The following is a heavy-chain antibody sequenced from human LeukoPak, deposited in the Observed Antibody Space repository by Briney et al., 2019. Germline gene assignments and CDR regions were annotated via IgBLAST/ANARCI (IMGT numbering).Heavy chain of an antibody. CDR3: ATSTYSSSPS. D-gene: IGHD6-6*01. Sequence: PGGCLRLSCAASGFTFSNYWMIWVSQASGKGLEWVANINEDASKKYYVDSVEGRFTISRDDAKNSLYLQMNSLRAEDTAMYYCATSTYSSSPSWGQGTLVTVSS. V-gene: IGHV3-7*01. J-gene: IGHJ5*02. CDR1: GFTFSNYW. CDR2: INEDASKK.